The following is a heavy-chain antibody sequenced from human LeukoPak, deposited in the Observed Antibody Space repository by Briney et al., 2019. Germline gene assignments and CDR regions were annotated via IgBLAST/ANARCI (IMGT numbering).Heavy chain of an antibody. J-gene: IGHJ4*02. CDR1: GYTFTSYG. Sequence: ASVKVSCKASGYTFTSYGISWVRQAPGQGLEWMGWISAYNGNTNYAQKLQGRVTMTTDTSTSTAYMELRSLRSDDTAAYYCARDGGLEYDYVWGSYRYQHDYWGQGTLVTVSS. CDR3: ARDGGLEYDYVWGSYRYQHDY. D-gene: IGHD3-16*02. CDR2: ISAYNGNT. V-gene: IGHV1-18*01.